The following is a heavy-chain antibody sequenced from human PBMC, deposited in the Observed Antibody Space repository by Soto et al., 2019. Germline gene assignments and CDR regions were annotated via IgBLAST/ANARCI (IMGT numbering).Heavy chain of an antibody. J-gene: IGHJ4*02. CDR1: GYTLSSYG. D-gene: IGHD2-15*01. V-gene: IGHV1-18*01. CDR3: ARYCSGGSCHRGVPDY. CDR2: INTYNGAT. Sequence: QVQLVQSGAEVKKPGASVKVSCKASGYTLSSYGISWVRQAPGQGLEWMGWINTYNGATNYAQKFQGRVTMTRDTSTNTAYMELRSLSSDDTAVYFCARYCSGGSCHRGVPDYWGQGTLVTVSS.